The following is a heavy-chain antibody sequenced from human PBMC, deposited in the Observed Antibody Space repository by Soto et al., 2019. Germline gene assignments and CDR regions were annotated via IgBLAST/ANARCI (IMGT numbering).Heavy chain of an antibody. V-gene: IGHV3-66*01. Sequence: EVQLVESGGGLVQPGGSLRLSCAASGGFTVSNNYMTWVRQAPGKGLEWVSVIYSDDSTYYADSVKGRFTISRDNSKETLFLEMNSLRAEDTAVYYCAITNEYHDIWYGMDIWGQGTTVTVSS. J-gene: IGHJ6*02. CDR2: IYSDDST. CDR1: GGFTVSNNY. CDR3: AITNEYHDIWYGMDI. D-gene: IGHD3-9*01.